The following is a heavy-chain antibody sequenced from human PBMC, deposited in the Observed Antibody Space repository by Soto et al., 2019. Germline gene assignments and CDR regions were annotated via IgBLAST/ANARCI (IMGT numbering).Heavy chain of an antibody. CDR1: GLTFSNQA. V-gene: IGHV3-33*01. J-gene: IGHJ4*02. Sequence: QVQLVESGGGVVQPGRSLTLSCAASGLTFSNQAMHWVRQAPGKGLEWVAVIWYDGSKKYYADSVKGRFTISRDNSKITLYLQMNSLRDEDTAVYYCARDDPSYHGDLAFKYWGQGTLVTVYS. CDR3: ARDDPSYHGDLAFKY. D-gene: IGHD2-21*02. CDR2: IWYDGSKK.